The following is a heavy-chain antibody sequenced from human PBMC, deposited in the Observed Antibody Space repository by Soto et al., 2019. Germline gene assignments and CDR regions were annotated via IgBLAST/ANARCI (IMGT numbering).Heavy chain of an antibody. D-gene: IGHD6-13*01. Sequence: SVKVSCKASGGTFSSYAISWVRQAPGQGLEWTGGIIPIFGTANYAQKFQGRVTITADESTSTAYMELSSLRSEDTAVYYCARTGENVLKIAAAGYWFDPWGQGTLVTVSS. CDR1: GGTFSSYA. CDR2: IIPIFGTA. V-gene: IGHV1-69*13. CDR3: ARTGENVLKIAAAGYWFDP. J-gene: IGHJ5*02.